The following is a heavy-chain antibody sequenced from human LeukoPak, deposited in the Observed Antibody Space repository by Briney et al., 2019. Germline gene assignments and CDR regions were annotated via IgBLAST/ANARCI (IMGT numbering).Heavy chain of an antibody. V-gene: IGHV4-34*01. J-gene: IGHJ5*02. CDR3: ARPLRVTMVRGAAFRASSDFDP. D-gene: IGHD3-10*01. CDR1: GGSFSGYY. CDR2: INHSGST. Sequence: SETLSLTRAVYGGSFSGYYWSWIRQPPGKGLEWIGEINHSGSTNYNPSLKSRVTISVDTSKNQFSLKLSSVTAADTAVYYCARPLRVTMVRGAAFRASSDFDPWGQGTLVTVSS.